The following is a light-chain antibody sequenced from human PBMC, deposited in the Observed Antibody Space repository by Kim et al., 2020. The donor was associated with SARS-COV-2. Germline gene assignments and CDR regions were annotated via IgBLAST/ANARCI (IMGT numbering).Light chain of an antibody. J-gene: IGLJ2*01. CDR2: DVS. CDR3: NSYTSSSTFV. V-gene: IGLV2-14*01. CDR1: SSDVGGYKY. Sequence: QSALTQPAAVSGSPGQSITISSTGTSSDVGGYKYVSWYQQHPGKAPKRMIYDVSKRPSGVSNRFSGSKSGNMASLTISGLQAEDEADYYCNSYTSSSTFVFGGGTQQTVL.